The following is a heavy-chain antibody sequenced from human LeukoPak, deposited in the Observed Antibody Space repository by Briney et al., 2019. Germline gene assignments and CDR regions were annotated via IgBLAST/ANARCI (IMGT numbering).Heavy chain of an antibody. CDR3: ATQDAFDI. CDR1: GYSISSNYY. Sequence: KPSETLSLTCTVSGYSISSNYYWGWIRQPPGKGLEWIGSIYHSGSTYYNPSLKSRVTISVDTSKNQFSLKLSSVTAADTAVYYCATQDAFDIWGQGTMVTVSS. V-gene: IGHV4-38-2*02. CDR2: IYHSGST. J-gene: IGHJ3*02.